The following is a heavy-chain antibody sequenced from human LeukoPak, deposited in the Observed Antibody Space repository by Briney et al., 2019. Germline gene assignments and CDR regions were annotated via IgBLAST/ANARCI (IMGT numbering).Heavy chain of an antibody. V-gene: IGHV4-59*11. CDR3: ATIKRGNIFGYFDF. Sequence: SETPSLTCAVSGPSMNTHYWRWSRPPPGKGREWIGYMLDAVTTKDNPSLKSRFTLSADTSKDQFSLSLTSVTAADTAVYYCATIKRGNIFGYFDFWGQGIPVTVSS. D-gene: IGHD5-18*01. CDR1: GPSMNTHY. J-gene: IGHJ4*02. CDR2: MLDAVTT.